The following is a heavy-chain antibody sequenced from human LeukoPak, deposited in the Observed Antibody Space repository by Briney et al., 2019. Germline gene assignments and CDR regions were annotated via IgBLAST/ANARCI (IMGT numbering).Heavy chain of an antibody. Sequence: ASVKVSCKASGYTFTGYYMHWVRQAPGQGLEWMGWINPNSGGTNYAQKFQGRVTMTRDTSISTAYMELSRLRSDDTAVYYCARRLETVLRYFDWPYGMDVWGQGTTVTVSS. D-gene: IGHD3-9*01. CDR1: GYTFTGYY. V-gene: IGHV1-2*02. J-gene: IGHJ6*02. CDR3: ARRLETVLRYFDWPYGMDV. CDR2: INPNSGGT.